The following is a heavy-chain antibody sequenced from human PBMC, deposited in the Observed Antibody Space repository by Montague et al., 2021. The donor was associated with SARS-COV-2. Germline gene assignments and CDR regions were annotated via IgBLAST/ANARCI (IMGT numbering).Heavy chain of an antibody. D-gene: IGHD2-15*01. J-gene: IGHJ4*02. Sequence: SETLSLTCSVSGGSTSNYYWTWIRQSSGKGLQWIGYIFYTGSTKFNPSLKSRVSMSLDTSKNHFSLRLSAVTAADTARYYCARAQNICFIANCVNYFDLWGLGALVTVSP. CDR3: ARAQNICFIANCVNYFDL. CDR1: GGSTSNYY. CDR2: IFYTGST. V-gene: IGHV4-59*01.